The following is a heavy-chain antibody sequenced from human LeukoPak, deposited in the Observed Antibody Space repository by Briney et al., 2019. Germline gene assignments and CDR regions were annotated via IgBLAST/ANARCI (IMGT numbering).Heavy chain of an antibody. D-gene: IGHD3-9*01. CDR3: ARQPYYDILTGYWDTFDY. V-gene: IGHV5-51*01. Sequence: GESLKISCKGSGYSFTSYWIGWVRQMPGKGLEWMGIIYPGDSDTRYSPSFQGQVTISADKSISTAYLQWSSLKASDTAMYYCARQPYYDILTGYWDTFDYWGQGTLVTVSS. CDR1: GYSFTSYW. J-gene: IGHJ4*01. CDR2: IYPGDSDT.